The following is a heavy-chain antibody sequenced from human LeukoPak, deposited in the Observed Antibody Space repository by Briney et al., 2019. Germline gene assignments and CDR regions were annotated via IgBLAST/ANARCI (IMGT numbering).Heavy chain of an antibody. CDR1: GFTFGSYS. J-gene: IGHJ6*02. CDR3: ARDSSGWSSDYYYGMDV. CDR2: ISSSSSYI. Sequence: GGSLRLSCAASGFTFGSYSMNWVRQAPGKGLEWVSSISSSSSYIYYADSVKGRFTISRDNAKNSLYLQMNSLRAEDTAVYYCARDSSGWSSDYYYGMDVWGQGTTVTVSS. D-gene: IGHD6-19*01. V-gene: IGHV3-21*01.